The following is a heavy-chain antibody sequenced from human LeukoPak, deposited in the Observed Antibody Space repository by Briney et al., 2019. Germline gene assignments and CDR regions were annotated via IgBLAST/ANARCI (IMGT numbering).Heavy chain of an antibody. CDR3: ARCSGGSYYHSDDY. CDR1: GFTFSSYS. CDR2: ISSSSSYI. V-gene: IGHV3-21*01. J-gene: IGHJ4*02. D-gene: IGHD2-15*01. Sequence: PGGSLRLSCAASGFTFSSYSINWVRQAPGKGLQWVSSISSSSSYIYYADSVKGRFTISRDNAKNSLYLQMNSLRAEDTAVYYCARCSGGSYYHSDDYWGQGTLVTVSS.